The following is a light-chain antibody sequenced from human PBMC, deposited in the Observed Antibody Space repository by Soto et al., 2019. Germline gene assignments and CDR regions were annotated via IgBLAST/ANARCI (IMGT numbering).Light chain of an antibody. J-gene: IGKJ4*01. Sequence: DXQXTQSXSAXSAXVGXRXXXTCXASQGISNYLAWFQQKPGKVPKRLIYAASSLQSGVPSRFSGSGSGTEFTLTISSLQPEDFATYYCLQHNSYPLTFGGGTKVEIK. CDR2: AAS. CDR1: QGISNY. V-gene: IGKV1-17*03. CDR3: LQHNSYPLT.